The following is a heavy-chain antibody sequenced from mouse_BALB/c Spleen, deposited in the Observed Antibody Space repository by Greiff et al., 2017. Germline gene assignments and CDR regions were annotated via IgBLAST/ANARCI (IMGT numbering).Heavy chain of an antibody. V-gene: IGHV1-7*01. CDR2: INPSTGYT. CDR1: GYTFTSYW. J-gene: IGHJ4*01. CDR3: ARLPLYSNGYYAMDY. D-gene: IGHD6-1*01. Sequence: VKLLQSGAELVKPGASVKMSCTASGYTFTSYWMHWVKQRPGQGLEWIGYINPSTGYTDYNQKFKDKATLTADKSSSTAYMQLSSLTSEDSAVYYCARLPLYSNGYYAMDYWGQGTSVTVSS.